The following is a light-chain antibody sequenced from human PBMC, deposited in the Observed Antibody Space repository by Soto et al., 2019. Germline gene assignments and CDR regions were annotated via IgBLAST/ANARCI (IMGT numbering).Light chain of an antibody. J-gene: IGKJ5*01. V-gene: IGKV3-20*01. CDR3: QHYVGGSTIT. CDR1: QSVSRY. CDR2: DAS. Sequence: EVVMTQSPGTLSLSPGERASLSCRASQSVSRYLAWYQQQPGQAPRLLISDASDRAAGIPDRFSGSGSGTEFTLTISRLEPEDFALYYCQHYVGGSTITFGQGTRLEI.